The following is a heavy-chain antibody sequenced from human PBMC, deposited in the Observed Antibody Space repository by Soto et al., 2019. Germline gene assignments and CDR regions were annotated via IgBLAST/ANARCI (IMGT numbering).Heavy chain of an antibody. V-gene: IGHV1-18*01. CDR3: ARDLHGAPYY. CDR1: GYTFTSYG. D-gene: IGHD4-17*01. Sequence: QVQLVQSGAEVKNPGASVKVSCKASGYTFTSYGVSWVRQAPGQGLEWLGWISDYNGNTNYAQKVQRRVTMTTDTPRSTAYMELRSLNSDDTAVYYCARDLHGAPYYWGQGTLVTYSS. CDR2: ISDYNGNT. J-gene: IGHJ4*02.